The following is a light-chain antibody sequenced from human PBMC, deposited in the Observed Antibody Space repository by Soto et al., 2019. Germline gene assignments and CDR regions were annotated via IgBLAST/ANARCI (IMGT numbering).Light chain of an antibody. CDR2: SAS. V-gene: IGKV3-11*01. CDR3: QQRTNWPPT. CDR1: QSLGND. Sequence: EIVLTQSPATLSLSPGERATLSCRASQSLGNDLVWYHHKPGQAPRLLIYSASNRATGIPARFSGSGSGTDFTLTISSLEPEDFAVYYCQQRTNWPPTFGGGTKVEIK. J-gene: IGKJ4*01.